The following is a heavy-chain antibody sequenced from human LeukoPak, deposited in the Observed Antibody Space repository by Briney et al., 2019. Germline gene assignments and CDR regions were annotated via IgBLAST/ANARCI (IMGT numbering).Heavy chain of an antibody. J-gene: IGHJ4*02. D-gene: IGHD1-1*01. CDR3: ARHSQTTRLFDY. Sequence: SETLSLTCTVSGGSISSSSYYWGWIRQPPGKGLEWIGSIYSSGSTYYNPSLDSRVTLSVDTSKNQFSLKLSSVIAADTAVYYYARHSQTTRLFDYWGQGTLVTVSS. V-gene: IGHV4-39*01. CDR2: IYSSGST. CDR1: GGSISSSSYY.